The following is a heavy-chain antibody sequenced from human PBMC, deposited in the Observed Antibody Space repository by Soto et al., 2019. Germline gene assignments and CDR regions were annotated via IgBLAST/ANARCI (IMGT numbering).Heavy chain of an antibody. J-gene: IGHJ4*01. D-gene: IGHD1-1*01. CDR3: ARWDGYADL. V-gene: IGHV3-23*01. Sequence: EVQLLESGGGLVQPGGSLRLSCAASGFSVSTYSFAWVRQTPAKGLAWVSGISVSGDTTFYIDSVRGRFTISRDTSKNTLDLQMHSLRVEDSAVYFCARWDGYADLWGHGTLVTGSS. CDR2: ISVSGDTT. CDR1: GFSVSTYS.